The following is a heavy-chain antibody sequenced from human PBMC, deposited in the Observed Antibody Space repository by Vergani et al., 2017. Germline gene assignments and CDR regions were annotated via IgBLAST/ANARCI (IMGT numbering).Heavy chain of an antibody. CDR1: GFTFNEYW. J-gene: IGHJ5*02. D-gene: IGHD3-3*01. CDR2: MNGYGDTI. Sequence: EVELVESGGGLVQPGGSLRLSCAASGFTFNEYWMHWARQVPGKGLVWVSGMNGYGDTISYADSVKGRFTISRDNAKNTLFLQMNRLRAEDTAVYYCARARKFRFGVVWENWFDPWGQGTLVTGSS. V-gene: IGHV3-74*01. CDR3: ARARKFRFGVVWENWFDP.